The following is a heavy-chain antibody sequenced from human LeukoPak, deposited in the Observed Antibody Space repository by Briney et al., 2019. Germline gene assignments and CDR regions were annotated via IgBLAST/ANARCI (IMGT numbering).Heavy chain of an antibody. Sequence: GASVKVSCKASGGTFSSYAISWVRQAPGQGLEWMGGIIPIFGTANYAQKFQGRVTITADESTSTAYMELSSLRSEDTVVYYCARGDVGGRWLQLPFDYWGQGTLVTVSS. CDR3: ARGDVGGRWLQLPFDY. CDR2: IIPIFGTA. D-gene: IGHD5-24*01. J-gene: IGHJ4*02. CDR1: GGTFSSYA. V-gene: IGHV1-69*13.